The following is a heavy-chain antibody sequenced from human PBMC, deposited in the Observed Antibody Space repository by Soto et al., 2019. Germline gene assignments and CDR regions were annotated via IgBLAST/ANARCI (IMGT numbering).Heavy chain of an antibody. J-gene: IGHJ4*02. CDR2: INHSGST. V-gene: IGHV4-34*01. Sequence: PSETLSLTCAVYGGSFSGYYWSWIRQPPGKGLEWIGEINHSGSTNYNPSLKSRVTISVDTSKNQFSLKLSSVTAADTAVYYCASSMGPSGSYDWEYYFDYWGQGTLVTVSS. CDR3: ASSMGPSGSYDWEYYFDY. CDR1: GGSFSGYY. D-gene: IGHD3-10*01.